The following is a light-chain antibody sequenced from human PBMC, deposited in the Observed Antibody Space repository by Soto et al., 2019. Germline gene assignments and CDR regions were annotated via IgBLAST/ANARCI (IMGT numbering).Light chain of an antibody. V-gene: IGLV1-44*01. CDR3: AAWDDSLTGYV. Sequence: QSALTQPPSASETPGQRVTISCSGSSSNIGINTVDWFQQLPGTAPKLLIYNNNQRPSGVPDRFSGSKSGTSASLAISGLQSEEESDYYCAAWDDSLTGYVFGTGTKVTVL. CDR2: NNN. CDR1: SSNIGINT. J-gene: IGLJ1*01.